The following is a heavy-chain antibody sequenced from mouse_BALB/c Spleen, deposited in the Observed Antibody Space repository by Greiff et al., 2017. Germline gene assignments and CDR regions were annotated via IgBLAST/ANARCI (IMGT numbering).Heavy chain of an antibody. D-gene: IGHD2-4*01. CDR2: INPGSGGT. J-gene: IGHJ4*01. Sequence: QVQLQQSGAELVRPGTSVKVSCKASGYAFTNYLIEWVKQRPGQGLEWIGVINPGSGGTNYNEKFKGKATLTADKSSSTAYMQLSSLTSDDSAVYFCARAPFYYDYDVRAMDYWGQGTSVTVSS. CDR3: ARAPFYYDYDVRAMDY. CDR1: GYAFTNYL. V-gene: IGHV1-54*01.